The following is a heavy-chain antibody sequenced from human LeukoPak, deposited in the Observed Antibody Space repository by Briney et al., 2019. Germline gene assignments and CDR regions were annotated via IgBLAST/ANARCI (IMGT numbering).Heavy chain of an antibody. CDR2: IFSNDEK. D-gene: IGHD1-1*01. V-gene: IGHV2-26*01. CDR3: ARSNPLGWNDLDGGFDI. J-gene: IGHJ3*02. CDR1: GFSLSNARMC. Sequence: KESDPVLVKPTETLTLTCTVSGFSLSNARMCVSWIRQPPGKALEWLAHIFSNDEKSYSTSLKSRLTISKDTSKSQVVLTMTNMDPVDTATYYCARSNPLGWNDLDGGFDIWGQGTMVTVSS.